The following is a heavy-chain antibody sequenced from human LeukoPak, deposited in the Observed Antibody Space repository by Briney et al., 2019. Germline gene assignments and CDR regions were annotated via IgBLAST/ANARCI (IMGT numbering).Heavy chain of an antibody. J-gene: IGHJ6*03. V-gene: IGHV3-53*01. D-gene: IGHD2-21*02. Sequence: GGSLRLSCAASGFSVSNNYVSWVRLSPGKGLEWVSAMYITDSTHYADSVKGRFTISRDNSKNALNLQMDSLRVEDTAVYYCAAAYCGGDCYSDNHYYFMDLWGKGTTVTVSS. CDR3: AAAYCGGDCYSDNHYYFMDL. CDR2: MYITDST. CDR1: GFSVSNNY.